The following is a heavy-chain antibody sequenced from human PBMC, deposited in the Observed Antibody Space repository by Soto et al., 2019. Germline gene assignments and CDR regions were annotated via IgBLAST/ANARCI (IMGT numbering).Heavy chain of an antibody. CDR3: ARGITLPTPLDY. D-gene: IGHD1-20*01. Sequence: QVQLVQSGAEEKKPGASVKVSCKASGFTFTSYAMHWVRQAPGQRLEWMGWINAGNGNTKYSQKFQGRVTITRDTSASTAYMELSSLRSEDTAVYYCARGITLPTPLDYWGQGTRVTVSS. J-gene: IGHJ4*02. V-gene: IGHV1-3*05. CDR2: INAGNGNT. CDR1: GFTFTSYA.